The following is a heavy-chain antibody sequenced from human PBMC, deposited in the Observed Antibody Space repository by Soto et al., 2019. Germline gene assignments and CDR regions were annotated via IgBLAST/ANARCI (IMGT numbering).Heavy chain of an antibody. CDR3: AKDLGSWEAQPVWFGTGLDY. CDR2: ISYDGSNK. Sequence: QVQLVESGGGVVQPGRSLRLSCAASGFTFSSYGMHWVRQAPGKGLEWVAVISYDGSNKYYADSVKGRFTISRDNSKNTLYLQMNSLRAEGTAVYYCAKDLGSWEAQPVWFGTGLDYWGQGTLVTVSS. V-gene: IGHV3-30*18. CDR1: GFTFSSYG. D-gene: IGHD3-10*01. J-gene: IGHJ4*02.